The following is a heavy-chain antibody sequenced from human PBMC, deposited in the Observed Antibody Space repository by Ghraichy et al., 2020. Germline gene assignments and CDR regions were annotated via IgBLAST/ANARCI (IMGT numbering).Heavy chain of an antibody. CDR1: GGSFSGYY. CDR3: ARANKYYYDSSGTDAFDI. D-gene: IGHD3-22*01. CDR2: INHSGST. V-gene: IGHV4-34*01. Sequence: SETLSLTCAVYGGSFSGYYWSWIRQPPGKGLEWIGEINHSGSTNYNPSLKSRVTISVDTSKNQFSLKLSSVTAADTAVYYCARANKYYYDSSGTDAFDIWGQGTMVTVSS. J-gene: IGHJ3*02.